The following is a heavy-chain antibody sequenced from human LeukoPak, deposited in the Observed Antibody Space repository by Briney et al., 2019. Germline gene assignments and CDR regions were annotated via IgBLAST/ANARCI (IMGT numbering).Heavy chain of an antibody. CDR1: GFTFSSYS. CDR2: ISSSSSTI. CDR3: AKDYVYYGSGTVDY. J-gene: IGHJ4*02. V-gene: IGHV3-48*01. Sequence: GGSLRLSCAASGFTFSSYSMNWVRQAPGKGLEWVSYISSSSSTIYYADSVKGRFTISRDNSKNTLYLQMNSLRAEDTAVYYCAKDYVYYGSGTVDYWGQGTLVTVSS. D-gene: IGHD3-10*01.